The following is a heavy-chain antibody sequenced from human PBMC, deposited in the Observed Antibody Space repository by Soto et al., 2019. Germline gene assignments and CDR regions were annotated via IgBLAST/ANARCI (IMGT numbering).Heavy chain of an antibody. J-gene: IGHJ4*02. Sequence: GGSLRLSCAASGFTFSSYDMNWVRQAPGKGLEWVSYISTSSYTIYYADSVKGRFTISRDNSKNTLYLQMHSLRADDTAVYYCTKGFWAVAGSRYFDYWGQGTLVTVSS. D-gene: IGHD6-19*01. CDR2: ISTSSYTI. V-gene: IGHV3-48*01. CDR3: TKGFWAVAGSRYFDY. CDR1: GFTFSSYD.